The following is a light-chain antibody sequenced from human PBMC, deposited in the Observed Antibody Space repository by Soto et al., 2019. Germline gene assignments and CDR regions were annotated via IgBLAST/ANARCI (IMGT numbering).Light chain of an antibody. CDR1: ESVNDY. J-gene: IGKJ2*01. V-gene: IGKV3-11*01. Sequence: EIVLTQSPATLSLSPGERATLSCRASESVNDYLAWYQQKPGQAPRLLIYDASNRATGIPVSFSGSGSGTAFTLTISSLEPEDFAVYYCQHRGRWPRPLGQGTKLEI. CDR2: DAS. CDR3: QHRGRWPRP.